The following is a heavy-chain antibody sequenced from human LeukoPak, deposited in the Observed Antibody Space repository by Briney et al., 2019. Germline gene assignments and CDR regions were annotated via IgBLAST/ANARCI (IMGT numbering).Heavy chain of an antibody. D-gene: IGHD6-25*01. CDR1: DSSISTGYF. CDR2: VYHSGNT. CDR3: AAGRAAAAIVTY. Sequence: SDTLSLTCIVSDSSISTGYFWGWIRQPPGKGLEWIGNVYHSGNTYYNPSLKSRVTISRENSKNHFSLNLTSLTAADTAVYYCAAGRAAAAIVTYWGQGTRVTISS. J-gene: IGHJ4*02. V-gene: IGHV4-38-2*02.